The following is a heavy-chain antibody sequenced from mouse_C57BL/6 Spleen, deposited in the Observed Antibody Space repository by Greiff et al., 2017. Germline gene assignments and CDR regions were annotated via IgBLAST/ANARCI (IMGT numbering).Heavy chain of an antibody. V-gene: IGHV1-50*01. CDR2: IDPSASYN. CDR3: ARCGVYYSNFYAMDY. CDR1: GYTFTSYW. J-gene: IGHJ4*01. D-gene: IGHD2-5*01. Sequence: QVQLQQPGAELVKPGASVKLSCKASGYTFTSYWMQWVKQRPGQGLEWIGEIDPSASYNNYNQKFKGKATLNVDTSSSTAYMQLSSLTSEDSAVYYCARCGVYYSNFYAMDYWGQGTSVTVSS.